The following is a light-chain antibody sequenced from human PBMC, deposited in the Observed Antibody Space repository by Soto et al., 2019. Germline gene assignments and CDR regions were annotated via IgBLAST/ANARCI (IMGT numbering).Light chain of an antibody. CDR1: SSNIGSNT. Sequence: QSVLTQPPSASGTPGQRVTISCSGSSSNIGSNTVNWYQQLPGTAPKLLIYSNNQRPSGVPDRFSGSKSGTSASLAISGLQSEDEADYYCAAWDDSLKGLVFGGGTQLTVL. J-gene: IGLJ2*01. CDR3: AAWDDSLKGLV. CDR2: SNN. V-gene: IGLV1-44*01.